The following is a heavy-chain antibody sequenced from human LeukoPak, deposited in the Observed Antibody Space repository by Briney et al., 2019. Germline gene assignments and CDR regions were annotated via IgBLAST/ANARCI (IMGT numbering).Heavy chain of an antibody. CDR1: GGSISSSSYY. V-gene: IGHV4-39*07. Sequence: SETLSLTCTVSGGSISSSSYYWGWIRQPPGKGLEWIGNSGSTYYNPSLKSRVTISVDTSKNQFSLKLSSVTGADTAVYYCAGPRYFDFDYWGQGTLVTVSS. D-gene: IGHD3-9*01. J-gene: IGHJ4*02. CDR3: AGPRYFDFDY. CDR2: SGST.